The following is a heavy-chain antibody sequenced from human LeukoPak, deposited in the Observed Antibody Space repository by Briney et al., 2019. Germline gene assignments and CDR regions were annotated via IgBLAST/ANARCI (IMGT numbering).Heavy chain of an antibody. V-gene: IGHV3-23*01. CDR1: GFTFSSYA. CDR2: ISGSGGST. D-gene: IGHD2-2*01. Sequence: PGGSLRLSCAASGFTFSSYAMSWVRQAPGKGLEWVSAISGSGGSTYYADSVKGRFTISRDNSKNTLYLQMNSLRAEDTAVYYCAKDDANHIVVVPAATHWGQGTLVTVSS. J-gene: IGHJ4*02. CDR3: AKDDANHIVVVPAATH.